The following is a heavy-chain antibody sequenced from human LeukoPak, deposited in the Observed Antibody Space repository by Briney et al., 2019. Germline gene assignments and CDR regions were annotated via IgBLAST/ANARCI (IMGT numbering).Heavy chain of an antibody. V-gene: IGHV4-34*01. CDR3: AGLSRGHFDY. D-gene: IGHD6-25*01. CDR1: GGSFSGYY. CDR2: IDHSGNT. Sequence: SETLSLTCAVYGGSFSGYYWSWIRQPPGKGLEWIGEIDHSGNTNYNPSLKSGVTVSVDTSKNQSSLKLSTVTAADAAAIFCAGLSRGHFDYWGRGPLVTVS. J-gene: IGHJ4*02.